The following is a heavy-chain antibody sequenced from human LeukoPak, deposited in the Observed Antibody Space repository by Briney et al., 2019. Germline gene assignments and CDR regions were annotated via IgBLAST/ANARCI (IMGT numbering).Heavy chain of an antibody. Sequence: SETLSLTCAVYGGSFSGYYWSWIRQPPGKGLEWIGEINHSGSTNYNPSLKSRVTISVDTSKNQFSLKLSSVTAADTAVYYCARASSPRYYYYMDVWGKGTTVTVSS. J-gene: IGHJ6*03. D-gene: IGHD5/OR15-5a*01. CDR3: ARASSPRYYYYMDV. CDR1: GGSFSGYY. V-gene: IGHV4-34*01. CDR2: INHSGST.